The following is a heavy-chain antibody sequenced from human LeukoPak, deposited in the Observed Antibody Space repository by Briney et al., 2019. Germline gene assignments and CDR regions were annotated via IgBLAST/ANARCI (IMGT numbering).Heavy chain of an antibody. V-gene: IGHV1-69*13. D-gene: IGHD2-2*01. CDR2: IIPIFGTT. Sequence: APVKVSCKASGDTFINYGFSWVRQAPGQGLEWMGGIIPIFGTTNYAQKFQGRVTFTADESTSTAYMEVSSLRSEDTAVYYCARDPSCSTISCYGVVYWGQGTLVTVSS. CDR1: GDTFINYG. J-gene: IGHJ4*02. CDR3: ARDPSCSTISCYGVVY.